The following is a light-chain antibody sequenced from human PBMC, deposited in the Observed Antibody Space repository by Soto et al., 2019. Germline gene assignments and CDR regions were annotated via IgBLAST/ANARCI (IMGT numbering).Light chain of an antibody. CDR2: DVS. CDR3: SSYTSSTTPQVV. J-gene: IGLJ2*01. Sequence: QSALTQPASVSGSPGQSITLSCTGTRSDVGGYNSVSWYQHHPGKAPRLKIYDVSKRPSGVSDRFSGSKSGNTASLTISGLQADDEAEYFCSSYTSSTTPQVVFGGGTKLTVL. CDR1: RSDVGGYNS. V-gene: IGLV2-14*03.